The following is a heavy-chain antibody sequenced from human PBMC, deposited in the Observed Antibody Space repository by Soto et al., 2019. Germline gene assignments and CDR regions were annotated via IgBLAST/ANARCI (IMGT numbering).Heavy chain of an antibody. D-gene: IGHD3-3*02. CDR2: VYYSGST. Sequence: PSETLSLTCTVSGGSISSTNYYWGWLRQPPGKGLEWIATVYYSGSTYYNPSLKSRVTILVDTSYNHFSLNLSPVTAADTAVYYCARSFSTTAIPNWFDPWGQGTLVTVSS. CDR1: GGSISSTNYY. CDR3: ARSFSTTAIPNWFDP. V-gene: IGHV4-39*01. J-gene: IGHJ5*02.